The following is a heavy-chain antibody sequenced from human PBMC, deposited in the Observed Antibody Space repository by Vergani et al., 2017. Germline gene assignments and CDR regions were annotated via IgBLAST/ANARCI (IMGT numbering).Heavy chain of an antibody. Sequence: EVQLVESGGGLVQPGGSLRLSCAASGFTLGPYWMHWVRQTPGTGLEWVSRVKSDGNSAMYAESVKGRFTISRDNSKNTLYLEMKSLRVEDTAVYYCARARCGGACFMSNWLDTWGQGTLVSVSS. CDR2: VKSDGNSA. CDR1: GFTLGPYW. V-gene: IGHV3-74*03. J-gene: IGHJ5*02. D-gene: IGHD2-21*02. CDR3: ARARCGGACFMSNWLDT.